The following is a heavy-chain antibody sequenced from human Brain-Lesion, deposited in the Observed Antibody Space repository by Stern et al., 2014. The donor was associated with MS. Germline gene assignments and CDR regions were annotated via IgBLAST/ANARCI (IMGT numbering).Heavy chain of an antibody. CDR1: GFSFSTYA. Sequence: EVQLVESGGGLVQPGGSLRLSCAASGFSFSTYAMRWVRQTPGKGLQWVSVIMRRRGPTYYADSIKGRFTISRDNSKNTLYLQMDSLRADDTAVYYCAKWPHHIAVAGTRYFQHWGQGTIVTVSS. CDR2: IMRRRGPT. CDR3: AKWPHHIAVAGTRYFQH. V-gene: IGHV3-23*04. J-gene: IGHJ1*01. D-gene: IGHD6-19*01.